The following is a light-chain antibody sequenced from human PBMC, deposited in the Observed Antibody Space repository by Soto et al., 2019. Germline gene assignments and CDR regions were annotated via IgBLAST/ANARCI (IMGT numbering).Light chain of an antibody. CDR3: QQYYVTPQT. Sequence: DIVMTQSPDSLAVSLGERATINCKSSQSVLYSSTNQNYLAWYQQKPGQPPKLLIYWAATRESGVPYRFSGSGSGTDFTLTISSLQAEDVAVYYCQQYYVTPQTFGQGTKVEIK. J-gene: IGKJ1*01. CDR1: QSVLYSSTNQNY. V-gene: IGKV4-1*01. CDR2: WAA.